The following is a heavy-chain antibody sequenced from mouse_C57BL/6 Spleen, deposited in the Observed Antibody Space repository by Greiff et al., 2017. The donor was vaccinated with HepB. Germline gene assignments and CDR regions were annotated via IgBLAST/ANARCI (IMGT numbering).Heavy chain of an antibody. V-gene: IGHV1-50*01. J-gene: IGHJ4*01. CDR2: IDPSDSYT. CDR1: GYTFTSYW. CDR3: ARGGVDYGTTGGPYAMDY. D-gene: IGHD1-1*02. Sequence: VQLQQPGAELVKPGASVKLSCKASGYTFTSYWMQWVKQRPGQGLEWIGEIDPSDSYTNYNQKFKGKATLTVDTSSSTAYMQLSSLTSEDSAVYYCARGGVDYGTTGGPYAMDYWGQGTSVTVSS.